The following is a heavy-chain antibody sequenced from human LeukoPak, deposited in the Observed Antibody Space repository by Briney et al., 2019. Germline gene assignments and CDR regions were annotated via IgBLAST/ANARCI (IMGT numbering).Heavy chain of an antibody. J-gene: IGHJ4*02. D-gene: IGHD3-22*01. V-gene: IGHV3-11*01. CDR1: GFTFSDYN. Sequence: GGSLRLSCAASGFTFSDYNMRWIRQAPGKGLEWVSSISRSGSTKYYADSVKGRFTISRDNAKNSLYLQMNSLRAEDTALYYCARAPLLPAYYYDSSGYQEPYYFDYWGQGTLVTVSS. CDR3: ARAPLLPAYYYDSSGYQEPYYFDY. CDR2: ISRSGSTK.